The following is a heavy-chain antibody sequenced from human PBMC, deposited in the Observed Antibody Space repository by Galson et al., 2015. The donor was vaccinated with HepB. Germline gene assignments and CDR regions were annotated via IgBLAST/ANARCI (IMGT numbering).Heavy chain of an antibody. CDR1: GGSISSGGYY. V-gene: IGHV4-31*03. CDR2: IYYSGST. D-gene: IGHD3-10*01. CDR3: ARVGEGYYGSGSPPPFDY. J-gene: IGHJ4*02. Sequence: TLSLTCTVSGGSISSGGYYWSWIRQHPGKGLEWIGYIYYSGSTYYNPSLKSRVTISVDTSKNQFSLKLSSVTAADTAVYYCARVGEGYYGSGSPPPFDYWGQGTLVTVSS.